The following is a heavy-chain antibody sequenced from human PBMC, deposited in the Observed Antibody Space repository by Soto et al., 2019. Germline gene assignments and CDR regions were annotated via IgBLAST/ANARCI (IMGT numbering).Heavy chain of an antibody. Sequence: ASETLSLTCNVSGGSISKFYWAWIRKTAGNGLEWMGRVYATGTTDYNPSLRSRVAMSVDISKKTFSLRLRSVTGADSGVYYCVRDGSKSLRDWFDPWGQGRLVTVSA. CDR3: VRDGSKSLRDWFDP. CDR1: GGSISKFY. J-gene: IGHJ5*02. CDR2: VYATGTT. V-gene: IGHV4-4*07.